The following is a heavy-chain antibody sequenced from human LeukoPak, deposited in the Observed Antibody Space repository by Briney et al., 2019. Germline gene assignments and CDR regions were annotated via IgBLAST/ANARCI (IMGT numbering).Heavy chain of an antibody. CDR1: GGSISSYY. D-gene: IGHD1-26*01. CDR2: IYYSGST. V-gene: IGHV4-59*01. CDR3: ARGYSGSYYDSESYFDY. J-gene: IGHJ4*02. Sequence: PSETLSLTCTVSGGSISSYYWSWIRQPPGKGLGWIGYIYYSGSTNYNPSLKSRVTISVDTSKNQFSLKLSSVTAADTAVYYCARGYSGSYYDSESYFDYWGQGTLVTVSS.